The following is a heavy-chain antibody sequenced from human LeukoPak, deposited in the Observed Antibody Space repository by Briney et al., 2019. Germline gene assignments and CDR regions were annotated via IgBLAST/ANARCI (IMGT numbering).Heavy chain of an antibody. V-gene: IGHV4-4*07. Sequence: SETLSLTCTVSGGSISSYYWSWIRQPAGKGLEWIGRIYTSGSTNYNPSLKSRVTMSLDTSKNHFSLKLSSVTAADTAVYYCARLRRYYYDSSGPPDYWGQGTLVTVSS. CDR2: IYTSGST. CDR3: ARLRRYYYDSSGPPDY. D-gene: IGHD3-22*01. J-gene: IGHJ4*02. CDR1: GGSISSYY.